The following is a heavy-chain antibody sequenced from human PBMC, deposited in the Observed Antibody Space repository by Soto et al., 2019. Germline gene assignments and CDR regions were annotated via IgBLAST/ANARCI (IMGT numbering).Heavy chain of an antibody. CDR1: GGSISSSSYY. CDR2: IYYSGST. D-gene: IGHD2-15*01. CDR3: ARVSRDCSGGSCPYNWFDP. V-gene: IGHV4-39*01. J-gene: IGHJ5*02. Sequence: PSETLSLTCTVSGGSISSSSYYWGWIRQPPGKGLEWIGSIYYSGSTYYKPSLKSRVSISVDTSRNQCSLKLRAVTAADTAVYYCARVSRDCSGGSCPYNWFDPWGQGNLVTVSS.